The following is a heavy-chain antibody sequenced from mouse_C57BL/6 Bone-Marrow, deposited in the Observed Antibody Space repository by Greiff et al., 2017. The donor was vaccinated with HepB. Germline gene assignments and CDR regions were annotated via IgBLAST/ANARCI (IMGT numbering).Heavy chain of an antibody. J-gene: IGHJ2*01. CDR2: IYPGGGYT. CDR3: ARRAWDYFDY. CDR1: GYTFTNYW. V-gene: IGHV1-63*01. Sequence: VQLQESGAELVRPGTSVKMSCKASGYTFTNYWIGWAKQRPGHGLEWIGDIYPGGGYTNYNEKFKGKATLTADKSSSTAYMQFSSLTSEDSAIYYSARRAWDYFDYWGQGTTLTVSS. D-gene: IGHD3-3*01.